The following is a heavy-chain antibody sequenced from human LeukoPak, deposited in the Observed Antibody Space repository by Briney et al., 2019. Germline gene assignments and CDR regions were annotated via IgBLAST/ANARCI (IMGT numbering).Heavy chain of an antibody. V-gene: IGHV1-24*01. Sequence: ASVKVSCKVSGYTLTELSMHWVRQAPGKGLEWMGGFDPEDGETTYAQKFQGRVTMTEDTSTDTAYMELSSLRSEDTAVYYCATALVVVAARTFDYWGQGTLVTVSS. J-gene: IGHJ4*02. D-gene: IGHD2-15*01. CDR1: GYTLTELS. CDR3: ATALVVVAARTFDY. CDR2: FDPEDGET.